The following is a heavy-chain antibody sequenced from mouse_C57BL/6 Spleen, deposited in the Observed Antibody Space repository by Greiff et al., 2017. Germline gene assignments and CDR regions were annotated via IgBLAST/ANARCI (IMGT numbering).Heavy chain of an antibody. V-gene: IGHV1-55*01. CDR1: GYTFTSYW. CDR3: ARGSSGYGAMDY. Sequence: QVQLKQPGAELVKPGASVKMSCKASGYTFTSYWITWVKQRPGQGLEWIGDIYPGSGSTNYNEKFKSKATLTVDTSSSTAYMQLSSLTSEDSAVYYCARGSSGYGAMDYWGQGTSVTVSS. CDR2: IYPGSGST. J-gene: IGHJ4*01. D-gene: IGHD3-2*02.